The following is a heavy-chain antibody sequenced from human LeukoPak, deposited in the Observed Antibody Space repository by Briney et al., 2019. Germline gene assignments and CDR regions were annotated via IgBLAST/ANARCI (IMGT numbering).Heavy chain of an antibody. CDR1: GFTFSRNA. J-gene: IGHJ4*02. CDR2: ISSDGRYI. CDR3: ATVMGGSPSTAYFAY. Sequence: PGGSLRLSCGGSGFTFSRNAINWVRQTPGKGLEWLSAISSDGRYIYYTDSVKGRFTTSRDNSRNTVYLQMNGLRVEDTAVYSCATVMGGSPSTAYFAYWGQGTLVTVSS. D-gene: IGHD2-15*01. V-gene: IGHV3-23*01.